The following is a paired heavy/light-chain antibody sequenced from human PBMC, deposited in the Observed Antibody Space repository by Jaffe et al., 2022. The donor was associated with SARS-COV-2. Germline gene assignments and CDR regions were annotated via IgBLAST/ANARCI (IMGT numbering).Light chain of an antibody. J-gene: IGLJ3*02. CDR2: RND. CDR1: SSNIGSNF. Sequence: QSVLTQPPSASGTPGQRVTISCSGSSSNIGSNFVYWYQQLPGTAPKLLIYRNDQRPSGVPNRFSGSKSGTSASLAISGLRSEDEADYYCAAWDDSLSGPVFGGGTKLTVL. CDR3: AAWDDSLSGPV. V-gene: IGLV1-47*01.
Heavy chain of an antibody. CDR3: ARDILTGYYVGDYFDY. V-gene: IGHV3-11*01. CDR2: ISSSGSTI. CDR1: GFTFSDYY. Sequence: QVQLVESGGGLVKPGGSLRLSCAASGFTFSDYYMSWIRQAPGKGLEWVSYISSSGSTIYYGDSVKGRFTISRDDAKNSLYLEMNSLRAEDTAVYYCARDILTGYYVGDYFDYWGQGTLVTVSS. J-gene: IGHJ4*02. D-gene: IGHD3-9*01.